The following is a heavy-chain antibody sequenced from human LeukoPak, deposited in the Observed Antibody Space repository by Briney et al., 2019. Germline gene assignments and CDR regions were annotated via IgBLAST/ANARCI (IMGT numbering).Heavy chain of an antibody. Sequence: GGSLRLSCAASGFTVSSNYMTWVRQAPGKGLEWVSVIYSGGVTYYADSVKGRLTISRDNSKNTLYLQMNSLRAEDTAVYYCARVCCYYDSGSRPSWFDPWGPGTLVIVSS. CDR3: ARVCCYYDSGSRPSWFDP. J-gene: IGHJ5*02. V-gene: IGHV3-53*01. D-gene: IGHD3-10*01. CDR2: IYSGGVT. CDR1: GFTVSSNY.